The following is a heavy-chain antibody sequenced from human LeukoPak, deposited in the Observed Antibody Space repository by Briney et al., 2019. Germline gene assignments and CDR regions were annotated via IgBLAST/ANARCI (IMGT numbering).Heavy chain of an antibody. V-gene: IGHV3-48*03. J-gene: IGHJ6*04. Sequence: GGSLRLSCAASGFTFSSYEMNWVRQAPGKGLEWVSYISSSGTTIYYADSVKGRFTISRDNAKNSLYLQMNSLRAEGTAVYYCASLASPTDVWGKGTTVTVSS. CDR2: ISSSGTTI. CDR1: GFTFSSYE. CDR3: ASLASPTDV.